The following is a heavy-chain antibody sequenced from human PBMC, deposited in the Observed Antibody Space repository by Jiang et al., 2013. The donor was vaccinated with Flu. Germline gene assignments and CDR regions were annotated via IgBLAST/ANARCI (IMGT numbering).Heavy chain of an antibody. CDR3: ARLEDTAMAGAFDI. CDR1: GGSISSYY. D-gene: IGHD5-18*01. J-gene: IGHJ3*02. CDR2: IYYSGST. Sequence: SGLVKPSETLSLTCTVSGGSISSYYWSWIRQPPGKGLEWIGYIYYSGSTNYNPSLKSRVTISVDTSKNQFSLKLSSVTAADTAVYYCARLEDTAMAGAFDIWGQGTMVTVSS. V-gene: IGHV4-59*08.